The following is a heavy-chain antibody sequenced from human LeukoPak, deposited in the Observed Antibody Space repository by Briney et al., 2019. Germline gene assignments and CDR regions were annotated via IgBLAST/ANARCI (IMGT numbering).Heavy chain of an antibody. CDR2: IKQDGYEK. CDR3: ARDKIVGPTTLDY. J-gene: IGHJ4*02. Sequence: GGSLRLSCAASGFTFSGYWMSWVREPPEKGLEGVANIKQDGYEKYYVDSVKGRFTISRDNAKNSLYLQMNSLRADDTAIYYCARDKIVGPTTLDYWGQGTLVTVSS. V-gene: IGHV3-7*01. D-gene: IGHD1-26*01. CDR1: GFTFSGYW.